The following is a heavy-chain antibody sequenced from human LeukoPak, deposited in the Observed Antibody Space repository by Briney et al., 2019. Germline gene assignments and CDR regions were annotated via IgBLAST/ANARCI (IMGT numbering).Heavy chain of an antibody. J-gene: IGHJ5*02. D-gene: IGHD3-22*01. Sequence: SETLSLTCAVYGGSFSGYYWSWIRQPPGKGLEWIGEINHSGSTNYNPSLKSRVTISVDTSKNQFSLELSSVTAADTAVYYCASDGTGAGYYYDSSGYSSWGQGTLVTVSS. CDR2: INHSGST. V-gene: IGHV4-34*01. CDR3: ASDGTGAGYYYDSSGYSS. CDR1: GGSFSGYY.